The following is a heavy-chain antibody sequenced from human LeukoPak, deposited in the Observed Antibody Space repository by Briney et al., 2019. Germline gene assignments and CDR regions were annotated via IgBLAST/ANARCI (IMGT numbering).Heavy chain of an antibody. V-gene: IGHV4-4*07. J-gene: IGHJ3*02. CDR3: ARGVEASGVGFYAFDI. CDR1: GASIGSFY. D-gene: IGHD6-13*01. CDR2: LYNGGDT. Sequence: SETLSLTCTVSGASIGSFYWSWIRQPVGKGLEWIGRLYNGGDTNYSPSLRSRVTIPVDTSKNQFSLKLNSVTAADTAVYYCARGVEASGVGFYAFDIWGQGTVVTVSS.